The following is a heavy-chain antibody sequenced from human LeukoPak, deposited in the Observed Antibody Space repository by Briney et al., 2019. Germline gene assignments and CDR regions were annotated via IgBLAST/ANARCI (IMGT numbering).Heavy chain of an antibody. CDR1: GYTFTSYG. D-gene: IGHD6-13*01. CDR2: ISAYNGNT. V-gene: IGHV1-18*01. Sequence: ASVKVSCXASGYTFTSYGISWVRQAPGQGLEWMGWISAYNGNTNYAQKLQGRVTMTTDTSTSTAYIELRSLRSDDTAVYYCARDRGAGTGLADYWGQGTLVTVSS. CDR3: ARDRGAGTGLADY. J-gene: IGHJ4*02.